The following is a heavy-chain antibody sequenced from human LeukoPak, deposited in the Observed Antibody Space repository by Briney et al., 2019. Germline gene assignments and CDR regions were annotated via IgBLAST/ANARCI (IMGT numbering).Heavy chain of an antibody. D-gene: IGHD3-10*01. CDR3: ARDSDWGSGDHNP. J-gene: IGHJ5*02. V-gene: IGHV1-2*02. Sequence: RASVKVSCKASGYTFTGYYMHWVRQAPGQGLEWMGWINPNSGGTDYAQKFQGRVTMTRDTSISTAYMELSRLRSDDTAVYYCARDSDWGSGDHNPWGQGTLVTVSS. CDR1: GYTFTGYY. CDR2: INPNSGGT.